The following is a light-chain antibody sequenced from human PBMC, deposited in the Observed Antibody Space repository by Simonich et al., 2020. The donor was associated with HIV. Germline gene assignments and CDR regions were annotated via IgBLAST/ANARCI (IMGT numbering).Light chain of an antibody. Sequence: EIVMTQSPATLSVSPGERATLSCRASQSVSSNLAWYQQKPGQAPRLLIHGAYTRATGIPARFSGSGSGTEFTLTISSLHSEDFALYYCQHYNNWPPGTFGLGTRVEIK. V-gene: IGKV3-15*01. CDR1: QSVSSN. J-gene: IGKJ1*01. CDR3: QHYNNWPPGT. CDR2: GAY.